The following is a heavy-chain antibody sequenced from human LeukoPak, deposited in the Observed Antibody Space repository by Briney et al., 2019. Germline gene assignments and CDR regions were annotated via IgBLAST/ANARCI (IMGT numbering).Heavy chain of an antibody. CDR3: ARSPFYGTFDS. CDR1: GYTFTGHY. J-gene: IGHJ4*02. CDR2: INPSSGGT. D-gene: IGHD4-17*01. V-gene: IGHV1-2*04. Sequence: ASVKVSCKASGYTFTGHYIHWVRQAPGQGLEWMAWINPSSGGTYYSQKFHGWVTLTRDTSISTAYTELSGLKSDDTAVYYCARSPFYGTFDSWGQGTLVTVSS.